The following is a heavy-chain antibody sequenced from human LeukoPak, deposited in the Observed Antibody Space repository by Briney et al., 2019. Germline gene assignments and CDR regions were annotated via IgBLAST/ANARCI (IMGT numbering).Heavy chain of an antibody. CDR2: INPNSGGT. CDR1: GNTFTGYY. CDR3: ARGGGSGSYGSYFDY. D-gene: IGHD1-26*01. V-gene: IGHV1-2*02. J-gene: IGHJ4*02. Sequence: ASVKVSCKASGNTFTGYYMHWVRQAPGQGLEWMGWINPNSGGTNYAQKFQGRVTMTRDTSISTAYMELSRLRSDDTAVYYCARGGGSGSYGSYFDYWGQGTLVTVSS.